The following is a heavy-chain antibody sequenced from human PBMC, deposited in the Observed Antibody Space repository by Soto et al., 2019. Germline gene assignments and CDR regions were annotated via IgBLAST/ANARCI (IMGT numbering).Heavy chain of an antibody. CDR2: IYYSGST. D-gene: IGHD3-10*01. Sequence: SETLSLTCTVSGGSVSSGSYYWSWIRQPPGKGLEWIGYIYYSGSTNYNPSLKSRVTISVDTSKNQFSLKLSSVTAADTAVYYCARAQGTEVRGVKTYYYMDVWGKGTTVTVSS. CDR1: GGSVSSGSYY. CDR3: ARAQGTEVRGVKTYYYMDV. J-gene: IGHJ6*03. V-gene: IGHV4-61*01.